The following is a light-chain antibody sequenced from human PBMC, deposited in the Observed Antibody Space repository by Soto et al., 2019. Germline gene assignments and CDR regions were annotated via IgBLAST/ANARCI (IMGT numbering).Light chain of an antibody. Sequence: QSALTQPASVSGSPGQSIAISCTGTSSDIGSYNYVSWYQQHPGKAPKLMIHEVSNRPSGVSDRFSDSKSGNTASLTVSRLQADDDAYYYCRSHTPYSTRVFGTGTKLTVL. CDR2: EVS. CDR1: SSDIGSYNY. V-gene: IGLV2-14*01. J-gene: IGLJ1*01. CDR3: RSHTPYSTRV.